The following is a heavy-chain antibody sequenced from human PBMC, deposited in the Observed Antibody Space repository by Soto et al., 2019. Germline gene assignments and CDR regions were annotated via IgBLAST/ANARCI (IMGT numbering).Heavy chain of an antibody. Sequence: PGGSMRVSCAASGFTFSSYWMSWVRQAPGKGLEWVANIKQDGSEKYYVDSVKGRFTISRDNAKNSLYLQMNSLRAEDTAVYYCARVTSSSWYYYYGMDVWGQGTTVTVSS. V-gene: IGHV3-7*01. CDR1: GFTFSSYW. D-gene: IGHD6-13*01. CDR3: ARVTSSSWYYYYGMDV. J-gene: IGHJ6*02. CDR2: IKQDGSEK.